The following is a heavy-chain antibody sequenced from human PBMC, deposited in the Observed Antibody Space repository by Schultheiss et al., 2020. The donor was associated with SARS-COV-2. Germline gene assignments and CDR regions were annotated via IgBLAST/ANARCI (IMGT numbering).Heavy chain of an antibody. CDR1: GASIIDNNW. CDR3: ARSGAGLTTGWYINH. Sequence: GSLRLSCSLSGASIIDNNWWTWVRQAPGKWLEWIGEVYRRGNTNYNPSLKGRVTISVDKSTNQFSLRLTSVTAADSGVYYCARSGAGLTTGWYINHWGLGTMVTVSS. D-gene: IGHD6-19*01. V-gene: IGHV4-4*02. CDR2: VYRRGNT. J-gene: IGHJ3*01.